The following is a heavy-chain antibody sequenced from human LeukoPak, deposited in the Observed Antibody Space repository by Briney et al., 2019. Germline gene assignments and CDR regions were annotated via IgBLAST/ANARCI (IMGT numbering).Heavy chain of an antibody. CDR2: MNPTSGHT. J-gene: IGHJ5*02. CDR3: ARSPVGVRKKHDL. Sequence: GASVKVSCKASGYTFTSYDINWVRQAPGPGLEWMGWMNPTSGHTGYVQKFQGRITMTRDTSVSTAYMELNSLTSEDTAVYYCARSPVGVRKKHDLWGQGTLVIVSS. D-gene: IGHD3-10*01. V-gene: IGHV1-8*01. CDR1: GYTFTSYD.